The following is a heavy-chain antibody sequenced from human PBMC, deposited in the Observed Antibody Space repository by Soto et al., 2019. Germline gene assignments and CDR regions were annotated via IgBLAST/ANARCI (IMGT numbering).Heavy chain of an antibody. Sequence: EVQLVESGGGLVQPGRSLRLSCAASGYTFDDYAMHWVRQAPGKGLEWVSGISWNSGSIGYADSVKGRFTISRDNAKNSLYLQMNSLRAEDTALYYCAKGVAYYYDSSGYYFVGGFDYWGQGTLVTVSS. V-gene: IGHV3-9*01. J-gene: IGHJ4*02. CDR3: AKGVAYYYDSSGYYFVGGFDY. CDR1: GYTFDDYA. D-gene: IGHD3-22*01. CDR2: ISWNSGSI.